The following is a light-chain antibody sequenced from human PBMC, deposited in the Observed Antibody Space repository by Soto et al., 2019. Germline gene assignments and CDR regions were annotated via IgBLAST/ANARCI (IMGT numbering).Light chain of an antibody. Sequence: ELVMTQSPATLSVSPGERATLSCRASQSVGRNLAWYQQKPGQAPRLLIYGASTRATGIPARFSGSGSGTECTLTISSLQSEDFAIYSCQQYNHWPPITFGGGTKVEIK. J-gene: IGKJ4*01. CDR1: QSVGRN. CDR3: QQYNHWPPIT. CDR2: GAS. V-gene: IGKV3-15*01.